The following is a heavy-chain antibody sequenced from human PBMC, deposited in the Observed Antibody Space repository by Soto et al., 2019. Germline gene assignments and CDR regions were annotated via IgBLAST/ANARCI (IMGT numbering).Heavy chain of an antibody. Sequence: GASVKVSCKASGYTFTSYYMHCARQAPGQGLEWMGIINPSGGSTSYAQKFQGRVTMTRDTSTSTVYMELSSLRSEDTAVYYCARERFPTLDYYYYGMDVWGQGTTVTVSS. CDR2: INPSGGST. J-gene: IGHJ6*02. D-gene: IGHD3-3*01. CDR1: GYTFTSYY. CDR3: ARERFPTLDYYYYGMDV. V-gene: IGHV1-46*01.